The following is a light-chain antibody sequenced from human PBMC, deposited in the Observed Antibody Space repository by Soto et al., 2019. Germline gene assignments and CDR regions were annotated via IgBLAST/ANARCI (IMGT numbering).Light chain of an antibody. Sequence: EIVMTQSPGTLSVSPGERAILSCRASQSVSSNLAWYQQKPGQAPRLLIYGASTRATGIPARFSGSGSGTEFTLTISSLQSEDFAVYYCQHYDNWPSGLTFGGGIKVEI. CDR3: QHYDNWPSGLT. V-gene: IGKV3-15*01. J-gene: IGKJ4*01. CDR2: GAS. CDR1: QSVSSN.